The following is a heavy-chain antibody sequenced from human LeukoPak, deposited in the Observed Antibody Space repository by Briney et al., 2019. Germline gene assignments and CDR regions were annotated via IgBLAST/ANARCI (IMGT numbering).Heavy chain of an antibody. J-gene: IGHJ4*02. CDR1: GGSISSNSYY. CDR2: IYYSGRT. Sequence: SETLSLTCTVAGGSISSNSYYWDWIRQPPGKGLEWIGSIYYSGRTYYNPSLKSRVTISVDTSNNHFSLKLSSVTAADTAMYYCARVGFSTSSGGIDYWGQGTLVTVSS. V-gene: IGHV4-39*07. D-gene: IGHD6-6*01. CDR3: ARVGFSTSSGGIDY.